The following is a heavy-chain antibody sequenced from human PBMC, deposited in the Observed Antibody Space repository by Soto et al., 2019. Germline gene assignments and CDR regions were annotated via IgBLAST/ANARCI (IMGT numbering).Heavy chain of an antibody. CDR3: ARADYDFWSGYYNWFDP. CDR1: GGSFSGYY. CDR2: INHSGST. J-gene: IGHJ5*02. D-gene: IGHD3-3*01. Sequence: QVQLQQRGAGLLKPSETLSLTCAVYGGSFSGYYWSWIRQPPGKGLEWIGEINHSGSTNYNPSLKSRVTISVDTSKNQFSLKLSSVTAADTAVYYCARADYDFWSGYYNWFDPWGQGTLVTVSS. V-gene: IGHV4-34*01.